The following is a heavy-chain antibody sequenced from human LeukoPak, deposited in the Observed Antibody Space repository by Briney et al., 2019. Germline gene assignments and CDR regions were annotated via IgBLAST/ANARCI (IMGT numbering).Heavy chain of an antibody. D-gene: IGHD1-14*01. Sequence: GGSLRLSCAASGFTFSDYWMSWVRQAPGKGLEWVANIKQDGSEKYYVGPVKGRFTISRDNADNSLYLQMNSLRAEDTAVYYCARLRTFDYWGQGTLVTVSS. CDR2: IKQDGSEK. V-gene: IGHV3-7*03. CDR1: GFTFSDYW. CDR3: ARLRTFDY. J-gene: IGHJ4*02.